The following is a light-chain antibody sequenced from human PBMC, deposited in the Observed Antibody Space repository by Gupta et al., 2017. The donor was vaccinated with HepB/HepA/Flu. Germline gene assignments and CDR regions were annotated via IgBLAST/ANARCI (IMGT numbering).Light chain of an antibody. J-gene: IGLJ2*01. Sequence: QSVFTQPPSLSAAPGQMVTISCSGSSSNIGNNFVSWYQQLPGTAPILLIYDNNKRPSGIPDRFSGSKSGTSATLGITGLQTGDEADYYCGTWDSSMSGLVFDGGTKLTVL. CDR2: DNN. V-gene: IGLV1-51*01. CDR1: SSNIGNNF. CDR3: GTWDSSMSGLV.